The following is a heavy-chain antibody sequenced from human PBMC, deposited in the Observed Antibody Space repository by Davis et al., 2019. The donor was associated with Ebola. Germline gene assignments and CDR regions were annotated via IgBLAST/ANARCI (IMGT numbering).Heavy chain of an antibody. Sequence: PGGSLRLSCAASGFTFSSYSMNWVRQAPGKGLEWVSSISSSSSYIYYADSVKGRFTISRDNAKNSLYLQMNSLRAEDTAVYYCAVSDSSGFYGMDVWGQGTTVTVSS. J-gene: IGHJ6*02. CDR2: ISSSSSYI. D-gene: IGHD3-22*01. CDR1: GFTFSSYS. CDR3: AVSDSSGFYGMDV. V-gene: IGHV3-21*04.